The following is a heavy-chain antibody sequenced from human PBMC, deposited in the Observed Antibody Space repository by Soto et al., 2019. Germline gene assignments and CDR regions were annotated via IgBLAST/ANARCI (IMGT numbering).Heavy chain of an antibody. D-gene: IGHD4-4*01. CDR2: ISVTSGDT. CDR3: ARLSTLSNPKYRFYYYMDL. J-gene: IGHJ6*03. V-gene: IGHV1-18*04. Sequence: QLQLAQSGAEVKKPGASVEVSCKASGYNFSTYGVSWVRQAPGQGLGWMAWISVTSGDTNFAQKFQGRLAVTTDSSTTTVSLKLRGLRSDDTAVYYCARLSTLSNPKYRFYYYMDLWGEGTTVTVS. CDR1: GYNFSTYG.